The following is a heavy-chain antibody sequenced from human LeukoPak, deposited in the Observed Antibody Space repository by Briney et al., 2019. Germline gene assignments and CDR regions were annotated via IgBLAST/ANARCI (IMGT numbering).Heavy chain of an antibody. CDR3: TKDKGSYTSCCHHDNYAMDV. V-gene: IGHV3-9*01. Sequence: GGSLRLSCAASGFTFDDYAMRWVRQAPGKGLEWVSGISWNSGTIDYADSVKSRFIISRDNAKNSLYLQMNSLRAEDTALYYCTKDKGSYTSCCHHDNYAMDVWGQGTTVTVS. CDR2: ISWNSGTI. J-gene: IGHJ6*02. CDR1: GFTFDDYA. D-gene: IGHD2-2*01.